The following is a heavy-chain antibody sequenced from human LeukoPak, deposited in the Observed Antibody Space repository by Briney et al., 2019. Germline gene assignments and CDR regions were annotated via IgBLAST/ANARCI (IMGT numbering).Heavy chain of an antibody. CDR1: GGSVSSGRSY. CDR2: VYYTGST. V-gene: IGHV4-61*01. Sequence: KSSETLSLTCTVSGGSVSSGRSYWSWIRQPPGKGLEGIGYVYYTGSTKYNPSLKSRVTISIDTSKNQFSLKLSSVTAADTAVYYCARDLDWNDEDYYYGMDVWGQGTTVTVSS. CDR3: ARDLDWNDEDYYYGMDV. D-gene: IGHD1-1*01. J-gene: IGHJ6*02.